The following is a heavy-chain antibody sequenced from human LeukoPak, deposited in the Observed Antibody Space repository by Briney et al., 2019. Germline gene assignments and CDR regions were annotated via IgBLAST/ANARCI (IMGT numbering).Heavy chain of an antibody. CDR2: INHSGST. CDR1: GGSFSGYY. V-gene: IGHV4-34*01. Sequence: SETLSLTCAVCGGSFSGYYWSWIRQPPGKGLEWIGEINHSGSTNYNPSLKSRVTISVDTSKNQFSLKLSSVTAADTAVYYCARGRCSSTSCYVIDYWGQGTLVTVSS. D-gene: IGHD2-2*01. CDR3: ARGRCSSTSCYVIDY. J-gene: IGHJ4*02.